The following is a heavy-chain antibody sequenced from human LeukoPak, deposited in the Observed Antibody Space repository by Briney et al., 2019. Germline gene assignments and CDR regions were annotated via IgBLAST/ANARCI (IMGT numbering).Heavy chain of an antibody. CDR1: GGSISSYY. CDR3: ARDRGYYDSSGTGWFDP. Sequence: PSETLSLTCTVSGGSISSYYWSWIRQPPGKGLEWIGYIYYSGSTNYNPSLKSRVTISVDTSKNQFSLKLSSVTAADTAVYYCARDRGYYDSSGTGWFDPWGQGTLVTVSS. CDR2: IYYSGST. J-gene: IGHJ5*02. V-gene: IGHV4-59*13. D-gene: IGHD3-22*01.